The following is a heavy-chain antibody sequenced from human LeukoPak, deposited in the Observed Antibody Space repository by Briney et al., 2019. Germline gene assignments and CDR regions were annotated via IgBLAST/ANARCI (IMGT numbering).Heavy chain of an antibody. D-gene: IGHD4-11*01. CDR1: GFTFRSYG. CDR2: MSYDGSNK. V-gene: IGHV3-30*03. J-gene: IGHJ4*02. Sequence: GGSLRLSCAASGFTFRSYGMHWVRQAPGKGLEWVAVMSYDGSNKYYADSVKGRFTISRDNSKNTLYLQMSSLRADDTAVYYCARDAIVRDYSNSDYWGQGTLVTVSS. CDR3: ARDAIVRDYSNSDY.